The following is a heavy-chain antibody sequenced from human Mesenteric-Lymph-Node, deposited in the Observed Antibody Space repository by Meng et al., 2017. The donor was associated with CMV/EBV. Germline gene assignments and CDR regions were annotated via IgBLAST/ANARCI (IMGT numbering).Heavy chain of an antibody. CDR1: GFSFSVYA. V-gene: IGHV3-21*01. CDR3: ARVSSLLRFLEYLSGYRTLDR. Sequence: GESLKISCAASGFSFSVYAMNWVRQAPGKGLERVSSVTGNSNYKYYADSVKGRFTISRDNARNSLYLQMNSLRAEDTAVYYCARVSSLLRFLEYLSGYRTLDRWGQGTLVTVSS. CDR2: VTGNSNYK. D-gene: IGHD3-3*01. J-gene: IGHJ5*02.